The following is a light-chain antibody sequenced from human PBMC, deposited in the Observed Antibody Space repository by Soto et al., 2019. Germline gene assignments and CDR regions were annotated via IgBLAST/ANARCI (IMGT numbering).Light chain of an antibody. Sequence: EIVLTQSPATLSLSPGERATLSCRASQSVSSYLAWYQQKPGQAPRLLIYDASNRATGIPARFSGSGSGTDFTLTISSLGPEDFAVYYCQQRSNWLTLGGGTKVDIK. J-gene: IGKJ4*01. V-gene: IGKV3-11*01. CDR3: QQRSNWLT. CDR2: DAS. CDR1: QSVSSY.